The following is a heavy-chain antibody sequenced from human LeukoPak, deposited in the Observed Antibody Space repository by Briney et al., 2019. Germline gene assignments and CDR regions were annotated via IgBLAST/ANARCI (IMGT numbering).Heavy chain of an antibody. J-gene: IGHJ6*01. CDR2: ISGSGGST. CDR1: GFTFSSYA. V-gene: IGHV3-23*01. CDR3: SKDVRGLFPQWVYRMDV. Sequence: PGGSLRLSCAASGFTFSSYAMSWVRQAPGKGLEWVSAISGSGGSTYYADSAKGRFTISRDNSKNPLYPQTNSLKAHDTAVDYCSKDVRGLFPQWVYRMDVRRQRSTVTV. D-gene: IGHD3-10*01.